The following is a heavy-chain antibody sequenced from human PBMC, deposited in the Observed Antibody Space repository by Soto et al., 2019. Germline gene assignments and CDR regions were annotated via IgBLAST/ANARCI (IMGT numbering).Heavy chain of an antibody. CDR2: IYYSGNT. CDR3: ARLGGYCSTTGCYGYYAMDV. CDR1: GGSISSSNYH. D-gene: IGHD2-2*01. Sequence: PETRSLTCTVSGGSISSSNYHWGWIRQPPGKGLEWIGSIYYSGNTYYNPSLKSRVTMSVDTSKNQFSLKLSSVTAADTAVYYCARLGGYCSTTGCYGYYAMDVWGQGTTVT. J-gene: IGHJ6*02. V-gene: IGHV4-39*01.